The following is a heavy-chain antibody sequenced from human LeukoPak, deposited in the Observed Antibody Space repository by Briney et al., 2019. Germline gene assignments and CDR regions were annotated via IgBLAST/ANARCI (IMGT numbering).Heavy chain of an antibody. CDR2: ISAYNGNT. CDR3: ARATMVRGVTFHPDY. CDR1: GYTFTSYA. D-gene: IGHD3-10*01. V-gene: IGHV1-18*01. Sequence: ASVKVSCKASGYTFTSYAMHWVRQAPGQGLEWMGWISAYNGNTKYAQKPQGRVTMTTDTSTGTAYMELRSLRSDDTAVYYCARATMVRGVTFHPDYWGQGTLVTVSS. J-gene: IGHJ4*02.